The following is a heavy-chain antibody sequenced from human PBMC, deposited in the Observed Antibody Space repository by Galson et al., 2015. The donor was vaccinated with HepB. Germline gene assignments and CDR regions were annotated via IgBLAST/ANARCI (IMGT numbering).Heavy chain of an antibody. J-gene: IGHJ4*02. V-gene: IGHV5-51*01. CDR1: GHNFTSYW. Sequence: QSGAEVKKPGESLKISCKSSGHNFTSYWIAWVRQMPGKGLEWMGIIYPGDSDTRYSPSFKGQVTISVDKSISTAYLQLSSLKASDTAMFYCARAHYDLLTGYWGFFAYWGQGTLVTLSS. CDR2: IYPGDSDT. D-gene: IGHD3-9*01. CDR3: ARAHYDLLTGYWGFFAY.